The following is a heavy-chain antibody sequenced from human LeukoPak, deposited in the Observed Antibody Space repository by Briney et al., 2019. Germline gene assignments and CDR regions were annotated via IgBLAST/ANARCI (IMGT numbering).Heavy chain of an antibody. V-gene: IGHV3-7*03. CDR3: ARRYFDH. J-gene: IGHJ4*02. CDR1: GFTFSDYW. Sequence: GGSLRLSCAASGFTFSDYWMQWVRQAPGKGLEWVANIRQDGNEKYYVDSVKGRFTIFRDNAKNSLYLQINSLRVEDTAVYYCARRYFDHWGQGTLATVSS. CDR2: IRQDGNEK.